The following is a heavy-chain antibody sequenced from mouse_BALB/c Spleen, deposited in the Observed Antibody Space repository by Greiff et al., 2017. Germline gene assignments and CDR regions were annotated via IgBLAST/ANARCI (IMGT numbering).Heavy chain of an antibody. CDR3: ARWDRSDWYFDV. Sequence: QVQLQQPGAELVKPGASVKLSCKASGYTFTSYWMHWVKQRPGQGLEWIGEINPSNGRTNYNEKFKSKATLTVDKSSSTAYMQLSSLTSEDSAVYYCARWDRSDWYFDVWGAGTTVTVSS. J-gene: IGHJ1*01. CDR2: INPSNGRT. V-gene: IGHV1S81*02. D-gene: IGHD2-14*01. CDR1: GYTFTSYW.